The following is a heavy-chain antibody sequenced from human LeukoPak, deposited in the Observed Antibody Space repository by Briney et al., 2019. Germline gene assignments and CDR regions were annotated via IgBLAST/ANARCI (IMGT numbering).Heavy chain of an antibody. D-gene: IGHD2-21*01. Sequence: SSETLSLTCTVSGDAINSGDYYWSWIRQTPGKGLEWIGYIYHGGSTYYNPSLKSRVTVSADTSKNQFSLKLTSVTAADTAVYYCARGTSGGDRGYFDYWGQGTLVTVSS. CDR1: GDAINSGDYY. J-gene: IGHJ4*02. CDR3: ARGTSGGDRGYFDY. CDR2: IYHGGST. V-gene: IGHV4-30-4*01.